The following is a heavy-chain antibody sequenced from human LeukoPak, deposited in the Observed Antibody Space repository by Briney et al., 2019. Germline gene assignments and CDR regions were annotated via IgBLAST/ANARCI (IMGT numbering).Heavy chain of an antibody. Sequence: ASVKVSCKASGFTFTSCAMNWVRQAPGQGLEWMGWINTDTGNPTYAQGFTGRFVFSLDTSVSTAYLQISSLKAEDTAVYYCARQGPGYCSSTSCYGVDYWGQGTLVTVSS. D-gene: IGHD2-2*01. J-gene: IGHJ4*02. V-gene: IGHV7-4-1*02. CDR2: INTDTGNP. CDR3: ARQGPGYCSSTSCYGVDY. CDR1: GFTFTSCA.